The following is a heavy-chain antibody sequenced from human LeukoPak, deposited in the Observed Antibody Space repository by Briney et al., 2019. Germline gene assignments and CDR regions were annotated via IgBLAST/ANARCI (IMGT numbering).Heavy chain of an antibody. J-gene: IGHJ4*02. Sequence: PSETLSLTCTVSGGSISSSSYYWGWIRQPPGKGLEWIGSIYYSGSTYYNPSLKSRVTISVDTSKNQFSLRLSSVTAADTAVYYCASYSSSWYTDYWGQGTLVTVSS. CDR2: IYYSGST. CDR1: GGSISSSSYY. CDR3: ASYSSSWYTDY. V-gene: IGHV4-39*01. D-gene: IGHD6-13*01.